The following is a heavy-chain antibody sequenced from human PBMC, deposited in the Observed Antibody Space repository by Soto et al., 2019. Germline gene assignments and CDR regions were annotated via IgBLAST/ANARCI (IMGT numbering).Heavy chain of an antibody. CDR3: ARDEMSGGNIVF. CDR2: VSASDFST. J-gene: IGHJ4*02. Sequence: EVQLLESGGGLVQPGGSLRLSCEASGFTLSPYAMTWVRQAPGQGLEWVSTVSASDFSTYYADSVKGRFTISRDNSKNSLYLRMNSLRDEDTAVYYCARDEMSGGNIVFWGQGSQVAVSS. D-gene: IGHD2-15*01. CDR1: GFTLSPYA. V-gene: IGHV3-23*01.